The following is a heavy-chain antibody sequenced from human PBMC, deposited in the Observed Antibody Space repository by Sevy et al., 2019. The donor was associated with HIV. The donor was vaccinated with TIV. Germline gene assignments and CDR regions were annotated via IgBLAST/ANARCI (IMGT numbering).Heavy chain of an antibody. CDR3: ARHGAVQLAFGMDV. D-gene: IGHD1-1*01. V-gene: IGHV4-61*03. Sequence: SETLSLTCTVSGGSVSSGRYYWSWIRQPPGKGVEWIGYFYDSGRTKYNPSLKSRVTIAVDMSKNLFSLKLTSVTAADTAVYYCARHGAVQLAFGMDVWGQGTRVTVSS. CDR2: FYDSGRT. J-gene: IGHJ6*02. CDR1: GGSVSSGRYY.